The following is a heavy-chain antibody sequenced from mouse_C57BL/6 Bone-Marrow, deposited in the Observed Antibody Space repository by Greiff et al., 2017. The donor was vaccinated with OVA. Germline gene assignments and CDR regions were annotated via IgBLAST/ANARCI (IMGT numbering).Heavy chain of an antibody. CDR1: GFTFSSYA. Sequence: EVQGVESGGGLVKPGGSLKLSCAASGFTFSSYAMSWVRQTPEKRLEWVATISDGGSYTYYPDNVKGRFTISRDNAKNNLYLQMRQLKSEYTAMYYYARDQGSGYPYFDYWGQGTTLTVSS. D-gene: IGHD3-2*02. CDR3: ARDQGSGYPYFDY. J-gene: IGHJ2*01. CDR2: ISDGGSYT. V-gene: IGHV5-4*01.